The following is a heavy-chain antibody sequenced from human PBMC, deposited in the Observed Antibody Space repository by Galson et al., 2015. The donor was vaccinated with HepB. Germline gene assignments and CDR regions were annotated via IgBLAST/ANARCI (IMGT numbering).Heavy chain of an antibody. CDR3: ASSGEEIYCSSTSCYHYYYMDV. V-gene: IGHV3-53*01. Sequence: SLRLSCAASGFTVSSNYMSWVRQAPGKGLEWVSVIYSGGSTYYADSVKGRFTISRDNSKNTLYLQMNSLRAEDTAVYYCASSGEEIYCSSTSCYHYYYMDVWGKGTTVTVSS. CDR2: IYSGGST. D-gene: IGHD2-2*01. CDR1: GFTVSSNY. J-gene: IGHJ6*03.